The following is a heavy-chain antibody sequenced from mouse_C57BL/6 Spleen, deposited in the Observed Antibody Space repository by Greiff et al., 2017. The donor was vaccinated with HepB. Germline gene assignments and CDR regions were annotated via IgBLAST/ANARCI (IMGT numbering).Heavy chain of an antibody. J-gene: IGHJ2*01. V-gene: IGHV1-59*01. D-gene: IGHD1-1*01. CDR3: ARGGVTTVVARGDFDY. Sequence: QVHVKQPGAELVRPGTSVKLSCKASGYTFTSYWMHWVKQRPGQGLEWIGVIDPSDSYTNYNQKFKGKATLTVDTSSSTAYMQLSSLTSEDSAVYYCARGGVTTVVARGDFDYWGQGTTLTVSS. CDR2: IDPSDSYT. CDR1: GYTFTSYW.